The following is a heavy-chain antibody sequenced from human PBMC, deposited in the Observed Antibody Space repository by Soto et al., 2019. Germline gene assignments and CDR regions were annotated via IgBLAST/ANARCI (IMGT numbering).Heavy chain of an antibody. J-gene: IGHJ4*02. CDR1: GGSISTVGHY. CDR2: IYHTGST. CDR3: ARATGTLRSRNCDY. D-gene: IGHD1-1*01. Sequence: TSETLSLTCSVSGGSISTVGHYWTWIRQPPGKGLEWIGSIYHTGSTYYSKSLRSRLTMSVDTSKSQFSLRLSSVTAADTAVYYCARATGTLRSRNCDYWGQGSLVTVSS. V-gene: IGHV4-31*03.